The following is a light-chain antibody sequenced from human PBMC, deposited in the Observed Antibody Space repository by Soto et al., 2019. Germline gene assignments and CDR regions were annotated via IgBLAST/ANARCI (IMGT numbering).Light chain of an antibody. V-gene: IGKV3-11*01. Sequence: VLTQSPATLSLSPGESATLSCRASQSVGGYLTWYQHKPGQAPSLIIHDASIRAPGIPARFSASGFGSAFTLTISGIEAEDFAVYFCQQRSDWPRATFGQGTLLEI. J-gene: IGKJ5*01. CDR2: DAS. CDR3: QQRSDWPRAT. CDR1: QSVGGY.